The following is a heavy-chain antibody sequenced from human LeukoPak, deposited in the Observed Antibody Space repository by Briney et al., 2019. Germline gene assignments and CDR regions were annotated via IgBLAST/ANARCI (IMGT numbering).Heavy chain of an antibody. CDR2: INPNSGGT. CDR1: GYTFTGYY. Sequence: ASVKVSCKASGYTFTGYYMRRGRQAPGQGLEWMGWINPNSGGTNYAQKFQGRVTMTRDTSISTAYMELSRLTPNATAALYCARVHSGAGTSPDYWVQGTLVTVSS. J-gene: IGHJ4*02. V-gene: IGHV1-2*02. CDR3: ARVHSGAGTSPDY. D-gene: IGHD3-10*01.